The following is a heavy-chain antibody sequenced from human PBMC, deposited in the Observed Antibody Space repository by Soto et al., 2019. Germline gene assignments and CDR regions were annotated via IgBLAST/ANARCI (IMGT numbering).Heavy chain of an antibody. CDR1: GYTVTSYG. D-gene: IGHD3-10*01. CDR2: ISTYNGNT. Sequence: QVQLVQSGAEVKKPGAAVKVSCKASGYTVTSYGISCVRQATGQGLEWLGWISTYNGNTKYAQKLQGRVTMTTDTSTSTAYMELGSLRSDDTAVCYCAREMVRGVGSDYWGQGTLVTVSS. J-gene: IGHJ4*02. V-gene: IGHV1-18*01. CDR3: AREMVRGVGSDY.